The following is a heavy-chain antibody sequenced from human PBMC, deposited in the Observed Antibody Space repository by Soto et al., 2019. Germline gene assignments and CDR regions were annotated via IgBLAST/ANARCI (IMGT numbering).Heavy chain of an antibody. D-gene: IGHD3-10*01. CDR3: AIALEYYGSGQYYFDY. V-gene: IGHV1-46*01. CDR1: GYTFTSYY. Sequence: QVQLVQSGAEVKKPGASVKVSCKASGYTFTSYYMHWVRQAPGQGLEWMGIINPSGGSTSYAQKFQGRVTMTRDTSTSTVYMELSSLRSEDTAVYYCAIALEYYGSGQYYFDYWGQGTLVTVSS. CDR2: INPSGGST. J-gene: IGHJ4*02.